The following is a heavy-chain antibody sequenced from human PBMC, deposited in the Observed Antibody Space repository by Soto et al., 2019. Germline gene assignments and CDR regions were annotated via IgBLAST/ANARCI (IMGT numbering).Heavy chain of an antibody. J-gene: IGHJ5*02. CDR3: GGYGYNWFDP. CDR1: GGSISSGDYY. V-gene: IGHV4-30-4*01. D-gene: IGHD6-25*01. CDR2: IYYSGST. Sequence: SETLSLTCTVSGGSISSGDYYWSRIRQPPGQGLEWIGYIYYSGSTYYNQSLKSRVTISLDQSKNQLSLKLSSVTAADTAVYYCGGYGYNWFDPWGQGTLVTVSS.